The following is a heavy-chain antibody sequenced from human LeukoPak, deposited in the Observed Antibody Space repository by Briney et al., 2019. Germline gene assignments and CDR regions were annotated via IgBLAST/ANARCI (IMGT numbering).Heavy chain of an antibody. Sequence: EGSLRLSCAASGFTFSSYWMSWVRQAPGKGLEWVANIKQDGREKYYVDSVKGRFTISRDNAKNSLDLQMNSLRAEDTAVYYCARETGYSYGPDYYYYYGMDVWGQGTTVTVSS. V-gene: IGHV3-7*01. CDR1: GFTFSSYW. J-gene: IGHJ6*02. CDR2: IKQDGREK. CDR3: ARETGYSYGPDYYYYYGMDV. D-gene: IGHD5-18*01.